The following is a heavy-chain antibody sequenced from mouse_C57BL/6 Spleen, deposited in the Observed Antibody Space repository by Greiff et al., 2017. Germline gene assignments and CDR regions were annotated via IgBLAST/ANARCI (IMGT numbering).Heavy chain of an antibody. CDR2: IHPNSGST. CDR3: ASIGRRGGFAY. Sequence: QVQLQQPGAELVKPGASVKLSCKASGYTFTSYWMHWVKQRPGQGLEWIGMIHPNSGSTNYNEKFKSKATLTVDKSSSPAYMQLSSLTSEDSAVYYCASIGRRGGFAYWGQGTLVTVSA. J-gene: IGHJ3*01. D-gene: IGHD2-14*01. CDR1: GYTFTSYW. V-gene: IGHV1-64*01.